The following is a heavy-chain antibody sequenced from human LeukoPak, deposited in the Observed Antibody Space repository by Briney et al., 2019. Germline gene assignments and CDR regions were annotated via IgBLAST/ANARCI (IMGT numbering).Heavy chain of an antibody. Sequence: GSSRRLSCAASEFTFTNNAMHWVRQAPGKALEWVAVISFEGTNKFYADSVKGRFTISRDNWKNTLYLQTNSPRPEDTAVYYCARGADYSDSSGYYPLDAFDFWGQGTMVTVSS. CDR1: EFTFTNNA. J-gene: IGHJ3*01. D-gene: IGHD3-22*01. CDR3: ARGADYSDSSGYYPLDAFDF. V-gene: IGHV3-30-3*01. CDR2: ISFEGTNK.